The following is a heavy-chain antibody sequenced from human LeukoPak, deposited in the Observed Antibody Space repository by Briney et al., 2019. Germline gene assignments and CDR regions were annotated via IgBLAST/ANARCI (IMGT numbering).Heavy chain of an antibody. J-gene: IGHJ4*02. Sequence: GGSLRLSCAASGFTVSTSYMSWVRQAPGMGLEWVSIIYSGDSTSYTDSVKGRFTISRDSSKNTLYLQMNGLRAEDTAVYFCAREAYYHDSSGYYYPDYWGQGTLVTVSS. D-gene: IGHD3-22*01. CDR1: GFTVSTSY. CDR2: IYSGDST. V-gene: IGHV3-66*02. CDR3: AREAYYHDSSGYYYPDY.